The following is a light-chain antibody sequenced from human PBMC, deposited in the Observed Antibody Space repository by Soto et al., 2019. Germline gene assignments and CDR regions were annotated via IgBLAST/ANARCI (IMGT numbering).Light chain of an antibody. CDR1: SSNIRAGYD. Sequence: QSVLTQPPSVSGAPGQRITISCTGSSSNIRAGYDVHWYQQLPGTAPKLLIYANTNRPSGVPGRFSGSKSGASASLAITGLQAEDEADYYCQSYDSSLSAPVFGGGTKLTVL. J-gene: IGLJ2*01. V-gene: IGLV1-40*01. CDR2: ANT. CDR3: QSYDSSLSAPV.